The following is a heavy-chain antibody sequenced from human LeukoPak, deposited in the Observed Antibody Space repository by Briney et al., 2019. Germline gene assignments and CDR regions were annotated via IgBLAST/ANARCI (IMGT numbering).Heavy chain of an antibody. D-gene: IGHD2-21*01. CDR3: ARDVDRFDY. V-gene: IGHV4-38-2*02. CDR2: IYHSGPT. CDR1: SFSISSGHY. J-gene: IGHJ4*02. Sequence: KPSETLSLTCSVSSFSISSGHYWGWIRPPPGKGLEWIGIIYHSGPTYYNPSLKSRVTISVDTSKNHFSLTLTSVTAADTAVYYCARDVDRFDYWGQGTLVTVSS.